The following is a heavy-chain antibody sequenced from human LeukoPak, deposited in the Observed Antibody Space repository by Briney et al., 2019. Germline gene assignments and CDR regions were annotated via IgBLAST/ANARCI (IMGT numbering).Heavy chain of an antibody. CDR1: GGSISSYY. J-gene: IGHJ2*01. V-gene: IGHV4-59*01. CDR3: ARVRYDSSGYYYVGFWYFDL. Sequence: SETLSLTCTVSGGSISSYYWRWIRQPPGKGLEWIGYIYYSGSTNYNPSLKSRVTISVDTSKNQFSLKLSSVTAADTAVYYCARVRYDSSGYYYVGFWYFDLWGRGTLVTVSS. CDR2: IYYSGST. D-gene: IGHD3-22*01.